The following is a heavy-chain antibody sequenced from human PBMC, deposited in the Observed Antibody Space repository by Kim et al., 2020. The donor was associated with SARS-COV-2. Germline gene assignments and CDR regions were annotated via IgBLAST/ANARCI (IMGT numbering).Heavy chain of an antibody. Sequence: GGSLRLSCAASGFTFSSYAMHWVRQAPGKGLEWVAVISYDGSNKYYADSVKGRFTISRDNSKNTLYLQMNSLRAEDTAVYYCARDLDGSGSYYTYYFDY. J-gene: IGHJ4*01. CDR3: ARDLDGSGSYYTYYFDY. V-gene: IGHV3-30*04. D-gene: IGHD3-10*01. CDR2: ISYDGSNK. CDR1: GFTFSSYA.